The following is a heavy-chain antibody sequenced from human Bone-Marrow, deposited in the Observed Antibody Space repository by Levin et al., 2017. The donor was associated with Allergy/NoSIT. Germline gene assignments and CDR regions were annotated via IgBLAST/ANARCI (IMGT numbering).Heavy chain of an antibody. CDR2: IDPNSGGT. CDR1: GYILTTYY. Sequence: GESLKISCQASGYILTTYYIHWVRQAPGQGLEWMGRIDPNSGGTNLAQKFQGRVTMTRDTSIGTAYMELSSLGSDDTAVYFCARGRGERSPYPMDVWGPGSTVTVSS. CDR3: ARGRGERSPYPMDV. J-gene: IGHJ6*02. V-gene: IGHV1-2*06.